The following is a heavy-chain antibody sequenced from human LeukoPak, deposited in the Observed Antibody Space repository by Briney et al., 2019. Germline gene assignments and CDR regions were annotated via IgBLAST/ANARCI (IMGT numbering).Heavy chain of an antibody. CDR3: ARLPRYCSSTSCSRDYYGMDV. J-gene: IGHJ6*02. D-gene: IGHD2-2*01. V-gene: IGHV5-51*01. CDR1: GYSFTSYW. CDR2: IYPGDSDT. Sequence: HGESLKISCKGSGYSFTSYWIGWVRQMPGKGLEWMGIIYPGDSDTRYSPSFQGQVTISADKSISTAYLQWSSLKASDAAMYYCARLPRYCSSTSCSRDYYGMDVWGQGTTVTVSS.